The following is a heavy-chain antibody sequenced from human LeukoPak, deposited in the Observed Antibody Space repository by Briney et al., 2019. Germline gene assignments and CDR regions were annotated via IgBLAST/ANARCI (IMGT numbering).Heavy chain of an antibody. V-gene: IGHV4-59*03. CDR2: IYYSGDS. CDR3: ATRQCIGCYCHFNY. CDR1: DGSINTYY. J-gene: IGHJ4*02. D-gene: IGHD3-22*01. Sequence: PSETLSLTCTVSDGSINTYYWTWIRQPPGKGLEWIGYIYYSGDSNYNPSLKSRVPMSLDASKNQFPLKLSSVTAADTAVYYCATRQCIGCYCHFNYWGQGTLVTVSS.